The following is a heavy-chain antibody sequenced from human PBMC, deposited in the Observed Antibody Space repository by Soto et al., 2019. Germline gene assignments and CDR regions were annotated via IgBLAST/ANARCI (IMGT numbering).Heavy chain of an antibody. CDR1: GGFVSSGSYY. J-gene: IGHJ3*02. D-gene: IGHD1-1*01. CDR2: MSHSGGT. CDR3: ARVARGTATTVVEAFDI. Sequence: QVQLQQWGAGLLKPSETLSLTCAVYGGFVSSGSYYWSWIRQPPGKGLEWIGEMSHSGGTHFNPSRKSRVTISVDTSKNQFSLKMSSVTAADTALYYCARVARGTATTVVEAFDIWGPGTMVTVSS. V-gene: IGHV4-34*01.